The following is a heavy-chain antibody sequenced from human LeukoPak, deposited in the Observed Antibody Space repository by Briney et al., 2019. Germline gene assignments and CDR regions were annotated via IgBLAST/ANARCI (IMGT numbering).Heavy chain of an antibody. D-gene: IGHD2-2*01. CDR3: ARLDLEYQLPDY. V-gene: IGHV4-61*01. Sequence: SETLSLTCTVSGGSISSGSYYWSWIRQPPGKGLEWIGYIYYSGSTNYNPSLKSRVNISVDTSKNQFSLKLSSVTAADTAVYYCARLDLEYQLPDYWGQGTLVTVSS. CDR2: IYYSGST. J-gene: IGHJ4*02. CDR1: GGSISSGSYY.